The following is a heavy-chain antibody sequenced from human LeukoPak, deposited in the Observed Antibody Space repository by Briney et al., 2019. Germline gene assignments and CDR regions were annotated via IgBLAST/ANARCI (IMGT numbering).Heavy chain of an antibody. Sequence: GGSLRLSCAASGFPFSSYAMNWVRHAPGKGLEWVSAISGSGGSTYYADSVKGRFTISRDNSKNTLYLQMNSLRAEDTAVYYCAKEIRDGYNPFDYWGQGTLVTVSS. CDR1: GFPFSSYA. CDR2: ISGSGGST. CDR3: AKEIRDGYNPFDY. D-gene: IGHD5-12*01. J-gene: IGHJ4*02. V-gene: IGHV3-23*01.